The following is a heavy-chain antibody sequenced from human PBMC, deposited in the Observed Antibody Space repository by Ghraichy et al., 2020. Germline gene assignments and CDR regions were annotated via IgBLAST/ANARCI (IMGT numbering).Heavy chain of an antibody. J-gene: IGHJ6*01. CDR3: VKDFNYDFWRGYQYYGMDF. D-gene: IGHD3-3*01. CDR1: EFSFRNYA. CDR2: ISSNGVST. V-gene: IGHV3-64D*06. Sequence: GGSLRLSCSASEFSFRNYAMHWVRQAPGKGLEYVSGISSNGVSTNYADSVEGRFTISRDNSKNTLYLQMSSLRPDDTAVYYCVKDFNYDFWRGYQYYGMDFWEEGTTGTVAS.